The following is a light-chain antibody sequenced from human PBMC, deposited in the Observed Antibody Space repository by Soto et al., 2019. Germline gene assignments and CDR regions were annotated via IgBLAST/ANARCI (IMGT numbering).Light chain of an antibody. J-gene: IGKJ1*01. CDR3: QPYDNSPRT. V-gene: IGKV3-20*01. Sequence: EIVLTQSPGTLSLSPGERANLSCRASQSVNSNYLAWYQQKPGQAPRLLLYGASSRATGIPDMFSGSGSGTDFTLTISRLEPEDFAVYYCQPYDNSPRTFGQGTKVDIK. CDR2: GAS. CDR1: QSVNSNY.